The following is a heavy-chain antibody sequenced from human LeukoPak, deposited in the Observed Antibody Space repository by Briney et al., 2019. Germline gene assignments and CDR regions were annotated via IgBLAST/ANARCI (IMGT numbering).Heavy chain of an antibody. Sequence: SQTLSLTCAISRDSVSSNSATWNWIRHSPSRGLEWLGRTYYRSKWYNDYAVIVKSRITISPDTSKNQFSLQLNSVTPEDTAVYYCARDLSLAMYEWGQGTLVTVSS. CDR3: ARDLSLAMYE. V-gene: IGHV6-1*01. J-gene: IGHJ4*02. CDR2: TYYRSKWYN. CDR1: RDSVSSNSAT. D-gene: IGHD6-6*01.